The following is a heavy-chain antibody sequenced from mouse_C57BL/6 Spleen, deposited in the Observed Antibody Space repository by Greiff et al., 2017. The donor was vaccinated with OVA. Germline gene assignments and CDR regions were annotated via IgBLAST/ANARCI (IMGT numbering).Heavy chain of an antibody. V-gene: IGHV5-4*01. CDR2: ISDGGSYT. D-gene: IGHD2-14*01. CDR1: GFTFSSYA. CDR3: ARDRDREYFDY. J-gene: IGHJ2*01. Sequence: EVKLMESGGGLVKPGGSLKLSCAASGFTFSSYAMSWVRQTPEKRLEWVATISDGGSYTYYPDNVKGRFTISRDNAKNNLYLQMSHLKSEDTAMYYCARDRDREYFDYWGQGTTLTVSS.